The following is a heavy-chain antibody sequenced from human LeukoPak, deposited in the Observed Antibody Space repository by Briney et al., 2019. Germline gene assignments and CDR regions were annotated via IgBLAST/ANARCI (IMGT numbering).Heavy chain of an antibody. J-gene: IGHJ4*02. Sequence: PGGSLRLSCAASGFTFSSYWMHCVRQAPGKGLVWVSRINGDGSTTSYADSVKGRFTISRDNAKSTLYLQMNSLRAEDTAVYYCASLSMLTPFDYWGQGTLVTVSS. CDR1: GFTFSSYW. CDR2: INGDGSTT. V-gene: IGHV3-74*01. D-gene: IGHD2/OR15-2a*01. CDR3: ASLSMLTPFDY.